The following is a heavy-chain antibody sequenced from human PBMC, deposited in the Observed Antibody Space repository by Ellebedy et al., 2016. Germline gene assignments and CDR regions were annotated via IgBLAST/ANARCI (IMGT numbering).Heavy chain of an antibody. CDR1: GFTFSNYW. J-gene: IGHJ2*01. CDR2: IKQDGSEK. CDR3: ARGLDSSGWYDWYFDL. Sequence: GGSLRLSCAASGFTFSNYWMSWVRQAPGKGLEWVANIKQDGSEKYYVDSVKGRFTISRDNAKNSLYLQMNSLRVEDTAVYYCARGLDSSGWYDWYFDLWGRGTLVTVSS. V-gene: IGHV3-7*01. D-gene: IGHD6-19*01.